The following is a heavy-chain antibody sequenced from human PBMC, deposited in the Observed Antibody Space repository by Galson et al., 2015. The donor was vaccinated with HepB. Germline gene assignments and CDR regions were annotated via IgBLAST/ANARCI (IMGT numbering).Heavy chain of an antibody. CDR2: IWYDGSNK. V-gene: IGHV3-33*08. CDR1: GFTFSSYG. J-gene: IGHJ4*02. D-gene: IGHD6-13*01. Sequence: SLRLSCAASGFTFSSYGMHWVRQAPGKGLEWVAVIWYDGSNKYYADSVKGRFTISRDNSKNTLYLQMNSLRAEDTAVYYCARPRGPGHYSSSWYLNYWGQGTLVTVSS. CDR3: ARPRGPGHYSSSWYLNY.